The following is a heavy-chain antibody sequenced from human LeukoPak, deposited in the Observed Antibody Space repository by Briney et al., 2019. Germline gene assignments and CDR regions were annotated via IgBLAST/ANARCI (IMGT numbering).Heavy chain of an antibody. CDR3: ARDTIALERRRFDY. J-gene: IGHJ4*02. CDR2: INPNSGGT. Sequence: GASVKVSCKASGYTFTGYYMHWVRQAPGQGLEWMGWINPNSGGTNYAQKFQGRVTMTRDTSISTAYMELSRLRSDDTAVYYCARDTIALERRRFDYWGQGTLVTVSS. D-gene: IGHD1-1*01. CDR1: GYTFTGYY. V-gene: IGHV1-2*02.